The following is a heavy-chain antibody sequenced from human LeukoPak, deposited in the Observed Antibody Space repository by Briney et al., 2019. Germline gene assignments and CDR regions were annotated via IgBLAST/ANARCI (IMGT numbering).Heavy chain of an antibody. Sequence: GGSLRLSCAASGYTFSSYGMHWVRQAPGKGLEWVAFIRYDGSNKYYADSVKGRFTISRDNSKNTLYLQMNSLSAEDTAVYYCARDGRYSYGYGVGARDAFDIWGQGTMVTVSS. D-gene: IGHD5-18*01. CDR1: GYTFSSYG. V-gene: IGHV3-30*02. CDR2: IRYDGSNK. CDR3: ARDGRYSYGYGVGARDAFDI. J-gene: IGHJ3*02.